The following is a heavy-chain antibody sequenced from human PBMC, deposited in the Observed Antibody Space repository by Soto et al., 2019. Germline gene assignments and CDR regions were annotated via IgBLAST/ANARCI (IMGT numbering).Heavy chain of an antibody. CDR3: AHTGIGIVATTPFDY. Sequence: QITLKESGPTLVKPTQTLTLTCTFYGFSLSTSGVDVGWIRQPPGKALEWLALIYWDDDKRYSPSLKSRLTITKDTSKNQVVLTMTNMDPVDTATYYCAHTGIGIVATTPFDYWGQGTLVTVSS. J-gene: IGHJ4*02. V-gene: IGHV2-5*02. CDR2: IYWDDDK. D-gene: IGHD5-12*01. CDR1: GFSLSTSGVD.